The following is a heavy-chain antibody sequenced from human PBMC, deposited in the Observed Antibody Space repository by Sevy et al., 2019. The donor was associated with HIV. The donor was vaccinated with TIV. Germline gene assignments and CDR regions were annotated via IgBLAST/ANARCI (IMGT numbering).Heavy chain of an antibody. Sequence: GSLRLSCAASGFTLGSYTMNWIRQAPGEGLEWVASISATGGSTYYADSVKGRFTISRDVSKGLLYLQMNSLTAEDTAIFYCAKTLQKLPFHPHYFDYWGQGTLVTVSS. CDR1: GFTLGSYT. CDR2: ISATGGST. CDR3: AKTLQKLPFHPHYFDY. D-gene: IGHD2-21*02. J-gene: IGHJ4*02. V-gene: IGHV3-23*01.